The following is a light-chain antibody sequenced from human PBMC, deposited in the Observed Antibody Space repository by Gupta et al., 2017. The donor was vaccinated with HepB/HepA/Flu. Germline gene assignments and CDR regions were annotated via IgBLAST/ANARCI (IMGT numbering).Light chain of an antibody. Sequence: QSLLTPPPSASRTPGQRVTFSCSRSSSNIGSNAVIWYQQFPGTAPKLIIYSNSQRPSGVPDRFSGSKSGTSASLAISGLQSEDEADYYCAAWDDSLNAWVFGGGTKLTVL. CDR2: SNS. J-gene: IGLJ3*02. CDR3: AAWDDSLNAWV. V-gene: IGLV1-44*01. CDR1: SSNIGSNA.